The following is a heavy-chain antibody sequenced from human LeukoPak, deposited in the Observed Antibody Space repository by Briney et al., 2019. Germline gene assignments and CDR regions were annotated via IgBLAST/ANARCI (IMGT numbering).Heavy chain of an antibody. Sequence: GGSLRLSCAASGLTFDDYAMHWVRQAPGKGLEGVSLISWDGVDTYYADSVRGRFTISRDNRKNSLYLQMNSLRVEDTALYYCAKTSPDKDYYYYMDVWGKGTTVTISS. CDR1: GLTFDDYA. CDR3: AKTSPDKDYYYYMDV. V-gene: IGHV3-43D*03. J-gene: IGHJ6*03. CDR2: ISWDGVDT. D-gene: IGHD2-2*01.